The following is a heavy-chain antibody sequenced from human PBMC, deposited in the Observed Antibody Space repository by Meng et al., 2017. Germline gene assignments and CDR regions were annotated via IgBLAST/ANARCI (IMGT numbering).Heavy chain of an antibody. CDR1: GYTFTSYG. CDR2: ISAYNGNT. CDR3: ARASLYDFWSGYAYGMDV. J-gene: IGHJ6*02. Sequence: ASVKVSCKASGYTFTSYGISWVRQAPGQGLEWMGWISAYNGNTNYAQKFQGRVTMTRNTSISTAYMELSSLRSEDTAVYYCARASLYDFWSGYAYGMDVWGQGTTVTVSS. D-gene: IGHD3-3*01. V-gene: IGHV1-18*01.